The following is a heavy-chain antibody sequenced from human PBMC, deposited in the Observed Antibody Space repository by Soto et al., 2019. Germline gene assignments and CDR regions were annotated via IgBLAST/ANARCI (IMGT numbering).Heavy chain of an antibody. CDR3: AKRREGRYYIFED. Sequence: VGSLRLSCAASVFTFSSFAMSCVRHSPGKWLEWVSSISGSGESTYYADSVKGRLSISRDNSKNTLYLQMNSLRAEDTAVYYCAKRREGRYYIFEDWGQGTPVNVSS. D-gene: IGHD3-10*01. V-gene: IGHV3-23*01. CDR1: VFTFSSFA. CDR2: ISGSGEST. J-gene: IGHJ4*02.